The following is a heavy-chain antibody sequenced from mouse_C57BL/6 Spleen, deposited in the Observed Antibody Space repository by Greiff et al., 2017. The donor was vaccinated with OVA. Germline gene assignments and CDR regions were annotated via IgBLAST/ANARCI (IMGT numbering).Heavy chain of an antibody. Sequence: QVQLKQPGAELVMPGASVKLSCKASGYTFPSYWMHWVKQRPGHGLEWIGEIDPSDSYTNYNQKFKGKSTLTVDKSSSTAYMQLSSLTSEDSAVYYCARGNYERYAMDYWGQGTTGTVAS. J-gene: IGHJ4*01. V-gene: IGHV1-69*01. CDR1: GYTFPSYW. D-gene: IGHD2-1*01. CDR3: ARGNYERYAMDY. CDR2: IDPSDSYT.